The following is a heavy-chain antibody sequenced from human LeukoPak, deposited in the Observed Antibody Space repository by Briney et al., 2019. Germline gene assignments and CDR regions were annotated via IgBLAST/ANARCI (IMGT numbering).Heavy chain of an antibody. D-gene: IGHD3-10*01. CDR1: GFTFSSYG. Sequence: GGSLRLSCAASGFTFSSYGMHWVRQAPGKGLEWVAFIRYDGSNKYYADSVKGRFTISRDNSKNTLYLQMNSLRAEDTAVYYCAKVSTLWFGESSFDYWGQGTLVTVSS. V-gene: IGHV3-30*02. CDR3: AKVSTLWFGESSFDY. J-gene: IGHJ4*02. CDR2: IRYDGSNK.